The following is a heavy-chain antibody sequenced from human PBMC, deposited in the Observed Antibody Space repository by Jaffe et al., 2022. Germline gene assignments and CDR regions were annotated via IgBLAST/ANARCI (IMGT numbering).Heavy chain of an antibody. CDR2: INHSGST. V-gene: IGHV4-34*01. CDR1: GGSFSGYY. Sequence: QVQLQQWGAGLLKPSETLSLTCAVYGGSFSGYYWSWIRQPPGKGLEWIGEINHSGSTNYNPSLKSRVTISVDTSKNQFSLKLSSVTAADTAVYYCARGGYCSGGSCYSVSAAFDIWGQGTMVTVSS. J-gene: IGHJ3*02. D-gene: IGHD2-15*01. CDR3: ARGGYCSGGSCYSVSAAFDI.